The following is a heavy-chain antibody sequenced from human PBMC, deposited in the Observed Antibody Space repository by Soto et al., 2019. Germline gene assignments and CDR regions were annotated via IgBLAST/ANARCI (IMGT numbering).Heavy chain of an antibody. V-gene: IGHV4-31*03. J-gene: IGHJ4*02. CDR3: ARDRYDSSGYYLGH. CDR1: GGSITSGGYY. Sequence: PSETLSLTCTVSGGSITSGGYYWSCIRQHPGKGLEWIGYIYYTGSTYYNPSLKSRVTISADTSKNQFSLKLSSVTAADTAVYYCARDRYDSSGYYLGHWGQGTLVTVSS. D-gene: IGHD3-22*01. CDR2: IYYTGST.